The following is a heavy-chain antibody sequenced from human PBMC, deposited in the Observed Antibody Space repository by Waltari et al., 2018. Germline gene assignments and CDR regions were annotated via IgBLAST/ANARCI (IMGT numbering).Heavy chain of an antibody. CDR1: GVSINTYY. CDR3: GRKDGDI. J-gene: IGHJ4*02. CDR2: IYASGHF. D-gene: IGHD7-27*01. Sequence: QLQLQESGPGLVKPSETLSLTCTVSGVSINTYYWTWARQSAGWGLEWIGRIYASGHFDYNPSLKSRLTRSGDTSQNQISLKVNSVTAADTAVYYCGRKDGDIWGQGTLVTVSS. V-gene: IGHV4-4*07.